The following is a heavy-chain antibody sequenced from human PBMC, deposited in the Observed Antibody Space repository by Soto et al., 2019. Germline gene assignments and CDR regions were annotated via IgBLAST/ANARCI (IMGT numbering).Heavy chain of an antibody. V-gene: IGHV3-74*01. Sequence: EVQLVESGGGLVQPGGSLRLSCAASGFTFSSYWMHWVRQAPGKGLVWVSRIKNDGSRTSYADSVKGRFTISRDNAKNMLYLQMNSLRAEDTAVYYCVRDRAYSGYDNWGQGTLVTVSS. CDR3: VRDRAYSGYDN. CDR1: GFTFSSYW. CDR2: IKNDGSRT. J-gene: IGHJ4*02. D-gene: IGHD5-12*01.